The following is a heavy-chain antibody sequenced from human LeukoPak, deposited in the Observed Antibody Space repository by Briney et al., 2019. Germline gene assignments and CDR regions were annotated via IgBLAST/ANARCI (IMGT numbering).Heavy chain of an antibody. V-gene: IGHV6-1*01. CDR1: GDTVSSNSAA. CDR3: ARETYYYHSSGYKALDY. Sequence: SQTLSLTSAISGDTVSSNSAAWNWIRHSPSRGLEWLGRTYYRSKWYNDYAVSVKSRITINPDTSKNQFSLQLNSVPPEDTPVYYCARETYYYHSSGYKALDYWGQGTLVTVSS. J-gene: IGHJ4*02. CDR2: TYYRSKWYN. D-gene: IGHD3-22*01.